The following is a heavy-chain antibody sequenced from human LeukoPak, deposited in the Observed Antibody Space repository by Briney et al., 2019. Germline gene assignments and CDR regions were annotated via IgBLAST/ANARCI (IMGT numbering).Heavy chain of an antibody. CDR1: GGSISSYY. V-gene: IGHV4-59*01. D-gene: IGHD1-26*01. J-gene: IGHJ4*02. CDR3: ARGVGAKEPDY. CDR2: IYYSGST. Sequence: SETLSLTCTVSGGSISSYYWSWIRQPPGKGLEWIGYIYYSGSTNYNPSLKSRVTISVDTSKNQFSLKLSSVTAADTAVYHCARGVGAKEPDYWGQGTLVTVSS.